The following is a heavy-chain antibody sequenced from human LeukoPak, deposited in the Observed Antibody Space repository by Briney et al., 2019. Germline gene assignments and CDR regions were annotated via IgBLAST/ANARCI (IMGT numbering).Heavy chain of an antibody. Sequence: SQTLSLTCAISGDSVSSNRATWNWIRQSPSRGLEWLGRAYYMSKSNHDYAVSVKSRITINPDTPKNRFSLQLKSVTPEDTAVIYCAREVNMVLGRWGQGTLVTVSS. CDR3: AREVNMVLGR. V-gene: IGHV6-1*01. CDR2: AYYMSKSNH. J-gene: IGHJ4*02. CDR1: GDSVSSNRAT. D-gene: IGHD3-10*01.